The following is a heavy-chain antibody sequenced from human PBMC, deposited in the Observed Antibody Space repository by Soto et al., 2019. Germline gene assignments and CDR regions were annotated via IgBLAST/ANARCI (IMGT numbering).Heavy chain of an antibody. V-gene: IGHV1-8*01. CDR2: MNPNSGNT. CDR3: AAGAATSVLPDRWFAQPNAFEI. Sequence: GASVKVSCKAYGYTFTSYDINWVRQATGQGLEWMGWMNPNSGNTGYAQKFQGRVTMTRNTSISTAYMELSSLRSEDTAVYYCAAGAATSVLPDRWFAQPNAFEIWGKVTMVTASS. CDR1: GYTFTSYD. D-gene: IGHD3-10*01. J-gene: IGHJ3*02.